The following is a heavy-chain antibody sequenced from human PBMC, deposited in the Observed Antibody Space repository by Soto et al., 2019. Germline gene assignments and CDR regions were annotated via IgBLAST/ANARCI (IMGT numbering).Heavy chain of an antibody. D-gene: IGHD5-12*01. V-gene: IGHV1-18*01. J-gene: IGHJ5*02. Sequence: QVPLVQSGAEVKKPGASVKVSCKASGYTFTSYGISWVRQAPGQGLEWMGWISAYNGNTNYAQKLQGRVTMTTDTSTSTAYMELRSLRSDDTAVYYCARRYSGYDYGTNWFDPWGQGTLVTVSS. CDR1: GYTFTSYG. CDR2: ISAYNGNT. CDR3: ARRYSGYDYGTNWFDP.